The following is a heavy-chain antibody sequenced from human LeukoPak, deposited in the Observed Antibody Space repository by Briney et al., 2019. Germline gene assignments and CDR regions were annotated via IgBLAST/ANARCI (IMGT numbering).Heavy chain of an antibody. V-gene: IGHV3-74*01. Sequence: PGGSLRLSCAASGFTFSSYWMHWVRQAPGKGLVWVSHINPGGSHIRYADSVKGRFTISRDDAKNTLYLQMNSLRAEDTAVYYCTRGTIGMAGTDYWGQGTLVTVSS. J-gene: IGHJ4*02. CDR2: INPGGSHI. D-gene: IGHD6-19*01. CDR1: GFTFSSYW. CDR3: TRGTIGMAGTDY.